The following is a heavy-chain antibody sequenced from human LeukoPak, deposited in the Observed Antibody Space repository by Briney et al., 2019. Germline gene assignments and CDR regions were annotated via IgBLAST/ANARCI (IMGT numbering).Heavy chain of an antibody. J-gene: IGHJ4*02. CDR1: GFMFANYA. CDR3: SKRVGGTPDN. D-gene: IGHD1-14*01. V-gene: IGHV3-23*01. Sequence: GGSLRLSCAASGFMFANYAMAWVRQAPGKGLEWGSAIGGDGHGRDYADSVKGRFTISRNNSKSTLYLQMNSLRAGDTALYYCSKRVGGTPDNWGLGTLVTVSS. CDR2: IGGDGHGR.